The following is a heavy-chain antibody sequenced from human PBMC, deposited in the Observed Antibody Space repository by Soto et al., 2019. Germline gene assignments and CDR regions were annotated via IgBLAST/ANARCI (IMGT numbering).Heavy chain of an antibody. CDR2: IKQDESEK. J-gene: IGHJ5*02. CDR1: GFTFSDSW. V-gene: IGHV3-7*01. D-gene: IGHD4-4*01. Sequence: GGSLRLSCTASGFTFSDSWMTWVRQAPGKGLEWVARIKQDESEKKYADSVKGRFSISRDNAKNSMYSQMDSVRGEDTAVYYCVRGGSNYASWGQGTLVTVSS. CDR3: VRGGSNYAS.